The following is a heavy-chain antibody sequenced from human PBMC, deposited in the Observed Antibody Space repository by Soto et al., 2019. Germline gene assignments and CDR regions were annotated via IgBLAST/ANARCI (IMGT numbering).Heavy chain of an antibody. CDR1: GYDFIGHG. CDR3: ARDQWLKVPAVVGDKFDS. CDR2: INSYNGDT. D-gene: IGHD6-19*01. J-gene: IGHJ5*01. Sequence: QVQLVQSGGEEKKPGASVKVSCKASGYDFIGHGISWVRQGRGQGLEWMGWINSYNGDTKYARKYQDRITLTKDKSTRTVYMELTSLRSDDTAVYYCARDQWLKVPAVVGDKFDSWGQGTLVTVSS. V-gene: IGHV1-18*04.